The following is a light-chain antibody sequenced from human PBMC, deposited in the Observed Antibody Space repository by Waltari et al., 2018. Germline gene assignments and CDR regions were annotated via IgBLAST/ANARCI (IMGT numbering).Light chain of an antibody. V-gene: IGKV1-9*01. CDR3: QQFNAYPLFT. CDR2: PAS. Sequence: DTQLTQSPSFLSASVGDRVVITCRASQDISTYFAWYQQKPGKAPRLLIYPASTLQNGVPLRFSGSGSGTEFTLTITNLQPEDFAAYYCQQFNAYPLFTFGPGTKLDIK. J-gene: IGKJ3*01. CDR1: QDISTY.